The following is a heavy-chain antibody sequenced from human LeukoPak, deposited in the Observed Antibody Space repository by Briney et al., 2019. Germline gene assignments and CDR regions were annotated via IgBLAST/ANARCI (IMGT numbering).Heavy chain of an antibody. CDR2: IYSSEYT. D-gene: IGHD5-24*01. V-gene: IGHV4-39*01. CDR1: GDSFDNSYC. CDR3: ARGSDDYKLGNH. J-gene: IGHJ5*02. Sequence: PSETLSLICTVSGDSFDNSYCWTWVRQPPGKRPEWIGTIYSSEYTYYHPSLRSRATVSADTSRNLFSLKLNSVTAADTAVYYCARGSDDYKLGNHWGHGTPVTVSS.